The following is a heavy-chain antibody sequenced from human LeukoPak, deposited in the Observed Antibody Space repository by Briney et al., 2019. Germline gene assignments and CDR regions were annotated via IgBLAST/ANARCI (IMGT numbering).Heavy chain of an antibody. CDR3: ARRIAAAGTAWFDP. CDR1: GGSISSYY. D-gene: IGHD6-13*01. Sequence: PSETLSLTCIVSGGSISSYYWSWIRQPPGKGLEWIGYIYYSGSTNYNPSLKSRVTISVDTSKNQFSLKLSSVTAADTAVYYCARRIAAAGTAWFDPWGQGTLVTVSS. CDR2: IYYSGST. V-gene: IGHV4-59*01. J-gene: IGHJ5*02.